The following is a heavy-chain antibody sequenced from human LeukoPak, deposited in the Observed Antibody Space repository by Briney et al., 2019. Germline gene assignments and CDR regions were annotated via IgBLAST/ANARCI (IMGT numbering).Heavy chain of an antibody. CDR1: GGSISSYY. CDR2: IYYSGST. J-gene: IGHJ6*03. V-gene: IGHV4-59*01. CDR3: ARSTTPYCSSTSCSANHYYYYMDV. Sequence: SETLSLTCTVSGGSISSYYWSWIRQPPGKGLEWIGYIYYSGSTNYNPSLKSRVTISVDTSKSQFSLKLSSVTAADTAVYYCARSTTPYCSSTSCSANHYYYYMDVWGKGTTVTVSS. D-gene: IGHD2-2*01.